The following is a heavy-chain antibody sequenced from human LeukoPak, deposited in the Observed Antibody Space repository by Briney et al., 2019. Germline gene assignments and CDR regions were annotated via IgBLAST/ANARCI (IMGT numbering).Heavy chain of an antibody. V-gene: IGHV3-66*01. J-gene: IGHJ6*02. D-gene: IGHD6-13*01. Sequence: PGGSLRLSCAASGFTFSSYAMSWVRQAPGKGLEWVSVIYSGGSTYYADSVKGRFTISRDNSKNTLYLQMNSLRAEDTAVYYCARAVLLLGGYSSSRYARATGPNYYYYGMDVWGQGTTVTVSS. CDR2: IYSGGST. CDR1: GFTFSSYA. CDR3: ARAVLLLGGYSSSRYARATGPNYYYYGMDV.